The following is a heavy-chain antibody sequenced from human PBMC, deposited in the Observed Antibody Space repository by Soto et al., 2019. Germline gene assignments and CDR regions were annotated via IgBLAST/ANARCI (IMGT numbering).Heavy chain of an antibody. CDR1: GGSISSYY. D-gene: IGHD2-2*01. V-gene: IGHV4-59*01. J-gene: IGHJ6*02. CDR2: IYYSGST. CDR3: ARSGPGAPAAMAGYYYYGMDV. Sequence: SDTLSLTCTVSGGSISSYYWSWIRQPPGKGLEWIGYIYYSGSTNYNPSLKSRVTISVDTSKNQFSLKLSSVTAADTAVYYCARSGPGAPAAMAGYYYYGMDVWGQGTTVTVSS.